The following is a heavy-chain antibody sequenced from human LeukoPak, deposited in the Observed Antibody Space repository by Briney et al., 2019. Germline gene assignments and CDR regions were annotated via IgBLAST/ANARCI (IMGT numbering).Heavy chain of an antibody. V-gene: IGHV4-39*02. CDR2: IYYSGST. CDR3: ARDRDYYYGMDV. Sequence: SETLSLTCTVSGGSISGSSYYWGWIRQPPGKGLEWIGSIYYSGSTYYNPSLKSRVTISVDTSKNQFSLKLNSVTATDTAVYYCARDRDYYYGMDVWGQGTTVTVSS. D-gene: IGHD3-10*01. CDR1: GGSISGSSYY. J-gene: IGHJ6*02.